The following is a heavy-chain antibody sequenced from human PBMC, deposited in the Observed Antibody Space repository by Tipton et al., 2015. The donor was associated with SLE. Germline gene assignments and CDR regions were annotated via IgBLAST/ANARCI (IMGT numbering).Heavy chain of an antibody. J-gene: IGHJ3*01. V-gene: IGHV3-74*01. CDR1: GFTFSSYW. CDR3: TRVESTSWAFDV. Sequence: SLRLSCAASGFTFSSYWMHWVRQAPGKGPVWVSRVSSDGSSANYADSVQGRFTISRDNAKNTVYLQMNSLRAEDTAVYYCTRVESTSWAFDVWGQGTIVTVSS. D-gene: IGHD2/OR15-2a*01. CDR2: VSSDGSSA.